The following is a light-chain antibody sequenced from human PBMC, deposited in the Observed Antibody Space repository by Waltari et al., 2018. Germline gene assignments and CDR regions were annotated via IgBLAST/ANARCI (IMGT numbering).Light chain of an antibody. J-gene: IGKJ4*01. Sequence: EIVLTPSPAALSLSPGESATLSCRASQTVDTYLAWYQQKPGQSPRLLIYDASNRATRLPARFSGGGSGTDFTLTISSLEPEDFALYYCQQHSSWPLTFGGGTEVEIK. CDR3: QQHSSWPLT. CDR1: QTVDTY. V-gene: IGKV3-11*01. CDR2: DAS.